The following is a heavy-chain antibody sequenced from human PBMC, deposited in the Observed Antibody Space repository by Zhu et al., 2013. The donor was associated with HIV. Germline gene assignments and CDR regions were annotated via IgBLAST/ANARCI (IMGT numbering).Heavy chain of an antibody. CDR3: ARDLYSTSSRPFDI. CDR1: GYTFYSYA. V-gene: IGHV1-18*01. CDR2: ISAWNGNT. J-gene: IGHJ3*02. D-gene: IGHD6-6*01. Sequence: QVQLVQSGAEMKKPGASVKVSCKASGYTFYSYAISWMRQAPGQGLEWMGWISAWNGNTKYAQKLQGRVTMTTDTSTSTAYMELRSLRSDDTAVYYCARDLYSTSSRPFDIWGQGTMVTVSS.